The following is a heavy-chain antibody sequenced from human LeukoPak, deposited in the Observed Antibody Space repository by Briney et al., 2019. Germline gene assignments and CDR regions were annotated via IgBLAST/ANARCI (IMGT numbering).Heavy chain of an antibody. J-gene: IGHJ4*02. V-gene: IGHV3-23*01. CDR1: GFTFSRYA. D-gene: IGHD6-19*01. CDR3: AKDQSGWTFDS. Sequence: GGALRLSCAASGFTFSRYAMRGVRQARGKGREGVSDITGRGGSTYYADSVKGQFTISRDNSKTTLYLQMNSLRAEDTPVYYCAKDQSGWTFDSWGQGTPVTVSS. CDR2: ITGRGGST.